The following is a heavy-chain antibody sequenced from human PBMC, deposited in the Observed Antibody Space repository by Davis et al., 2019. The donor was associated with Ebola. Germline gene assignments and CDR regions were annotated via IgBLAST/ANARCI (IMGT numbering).Heavy chain of an antibody. J-gene: IGHJ4*02. CDR3: AKVRLPRTSVGLDY. D-gene: IGHD3/OR15-3a*01. CDR1: GYSFTTYW. Sequence: GGSLRLSCKGSGYSFTTYWIGWVRQMPGKGLEWMGIIFPGDSDTRYSPSFQGHVTISADKSISTAYLQWSSLKASDTAMYYCAKVRLPRTSVGLDYWGQGTLVTVSS. CDR2: IFPGDSDT. V-gene: IGHV5-51*01.